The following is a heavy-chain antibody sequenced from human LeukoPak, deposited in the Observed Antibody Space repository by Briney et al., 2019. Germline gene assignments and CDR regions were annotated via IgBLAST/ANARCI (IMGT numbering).Heavy chain of an antibody. D-gene: IGHD3-3*01. Sequence: SETLSLTCTVSGGSISSYYWSWIRQPPGEGLEWIGYIYHSGSTYYNPSLKSRVTISVDRSKNQFSLKLNSVTAADTAVYFCATTHYDFWSGFDYWGQGTLVTVSS. CDR2: IYHSGST. J-gene: IGHJ4*02. CDR3: ATTHYDFWSGFDY. CDR1: GGSISSYY. V-gene: IGHV4-59*04.